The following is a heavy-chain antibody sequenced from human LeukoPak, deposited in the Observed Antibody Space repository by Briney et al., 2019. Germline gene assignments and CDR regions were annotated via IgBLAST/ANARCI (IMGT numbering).Heavy chain of an antibody. CDR1: GYTFTGYY. CDR3: ARDREDSSGIQEDY. D-gene: IGHD3-22*01. CDR2: ISAYNGNT. V-gene: IGHV1-18*04. J-gene: IGHJ4*02. Sequence: ASVKVSCKASGYTFTGYYMHWVRQAPGQGLEWMGWISAYNGNTNYAQKLQGRVTMTTDTSTSTAYMELRSLRSDDTAVYYCARDREDSSGIQEDYWGQGTLVTVSS.